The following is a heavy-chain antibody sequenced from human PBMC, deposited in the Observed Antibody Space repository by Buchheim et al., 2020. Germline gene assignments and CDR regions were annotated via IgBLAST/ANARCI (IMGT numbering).Heavy chain of an antibody. D-gene: IGHD2-2*02. V-gene: IGHV5-10-1*01. CDR3: ARRPAPYCSSTTCYTYHHFDY. J-gene: IGHJ4*02. Sequence: EVQLVQSGAEVKKPGESLRISCKGSGYSFTSYWITWVRQMPGKGLEWMGRIDPSDSYTNYSPSFQGHVTISADKSISTAYLQWSSLKASDTAMYYCARRPAPYCSSTTCYTYHHFDYWGQGTL. CDR2: IDPSDSYT. CDR1: GYSFTSYW.